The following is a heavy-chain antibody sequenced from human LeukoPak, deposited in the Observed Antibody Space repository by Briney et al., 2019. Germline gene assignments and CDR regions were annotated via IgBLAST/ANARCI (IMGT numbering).Heavy chain of an antibody. D-gene: IGHD5-12*01. Sequence: GGSLRLPCAASGFTFSSYDMHWVRQAPARGLEWVAVISYHGSNTYYADSVKGRFTISRDNSKNTLYLQMNSLRAEDTAVYYCARAERGGYSGYDYGMDLWGKGTTVTVSS. CDR2: ISYHGSNT. CDR3: ARAERGGYSGYDYGMDL. V-gene: IGHV3-30*04. J-gene: IGHJ6*04. CDR1: GFTFSSYD.